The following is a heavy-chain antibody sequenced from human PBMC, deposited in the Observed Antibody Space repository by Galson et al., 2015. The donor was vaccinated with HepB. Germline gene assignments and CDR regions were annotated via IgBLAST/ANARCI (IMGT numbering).Heavy chain of an antibody. CDR1: GDTLTSYT. D-gene: IGHD3-10*01. CDR2: VIPMVEIT. V-gene: IGHV1-69*02. Sequence: SVKVSCKASGDTLTSYTVTWVRQAPGQGLEWMGRVIPMVEITNYAQKIRGRVTLTADKSTSTAYMEMSSLRSEDTAMYYCVISGGLGELEDYWGQGTLLIVSS. J-gene: IGHJ4*02. CDR3: VISGGLGELEDY.